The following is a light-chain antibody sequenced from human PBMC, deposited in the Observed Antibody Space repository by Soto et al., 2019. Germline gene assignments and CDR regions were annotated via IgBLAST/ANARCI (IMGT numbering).Light chain of an antibody. CDR1: SSNIGTNY. CDR3: AAWDDRLRGLYV. Sequence: QSVLTQPPSASGTPGQRVTISCSGSSSNIGTNYVYWYQQLPGTAPKLLIYRNNQRPSGVPGRFSGSKSGTSASLAISGLRSEDEADYYCAAWDDRLRGLYVFGIGTKLTVL. V-gene: IGLV1-47*01. J-gene: IGLJ1*01. CDR2: RNN.